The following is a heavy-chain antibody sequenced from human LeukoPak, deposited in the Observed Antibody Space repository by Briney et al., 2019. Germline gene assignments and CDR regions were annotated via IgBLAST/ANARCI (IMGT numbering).Heavy chain of an antibody. V-gene: IGHV3-30*18. D-gene: IGHD6-19*01. CDR3: AKERDWSGWYN. J-gene: IGHJ4*02. Sequence: GRSLRLSCAASGFTFSSYAMHWVRQAPGKGLEWVAVISYDGSNKYYADSVKGRFTISRDKSKNTPYLQMNSLRAEDTAVYYCAKERDWSGWYNWGQGTLVTVSS. CDR2: ISYDGSNK. CDR1: GFTFSSYA.